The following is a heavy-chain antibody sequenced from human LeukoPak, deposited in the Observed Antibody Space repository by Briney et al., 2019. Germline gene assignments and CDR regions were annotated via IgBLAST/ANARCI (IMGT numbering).Heavy chain of an antibody. D-gene: IGHD1-26*01. CDR1: GFTFSSYA. J-gene: IGHJ4*02. V-gene: IGHV3-30-3*01. CDR3: ARVAEWDLTIYYFDY. CDR2: ISYDGSNK. Sequence: GGSLRLSCAASGFTFSSYAMHWVRQAPGKGLEWVAVISYDGSNKYYADSVKGRFTISRDNSKNTLYLQMNSLRAEDTAVYYCARVAEWDLTIYYFDYWGQGTLVTVSS.